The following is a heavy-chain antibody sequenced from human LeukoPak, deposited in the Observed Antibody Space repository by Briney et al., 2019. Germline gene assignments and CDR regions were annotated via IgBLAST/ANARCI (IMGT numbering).Heavy chain of an antibody. J-gene: IGHJ4*02. Sequence: GASVKVSCKVSGYTLTELSMHWVRQAPGKGLEWMGGFDPEDGETIYAQKFQGRVTMTEDTSTDTAYMEPSSLRSEDTAVYYCATPSWGRFYYFDYWGQGTLVTVSS. CDR1: GYTLTELS. D-gene: IGHD7-27*01. CDR3: ATPSWGRFYYFDY. CDR2: FDPEDGET. V-gene: IGHV1-24*01.